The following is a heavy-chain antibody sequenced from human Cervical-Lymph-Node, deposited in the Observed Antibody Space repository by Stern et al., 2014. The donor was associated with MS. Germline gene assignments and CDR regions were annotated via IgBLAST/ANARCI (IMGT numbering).Heavy chain of an antibody. Sequence: QVQLGQSGAEVKKPGASVKVSCKASGYTFTSYYMHWVRQAPGQGLEWMGIINPSGGSTSYAQKFQGRVTMTRDTSTSTVYMELSSLRSEDTAVYYCARDRRIAAAGRYFDYWGQGTLVTVSS. CDR3: ARDRRIAAAGRYFDY. D-gene: IGHD6-13*01. V-gene: IGHV1-46*01. CDR2: INPSGGST. CDR1: GYTFTSYY. J-gene: IGHJ4*02.